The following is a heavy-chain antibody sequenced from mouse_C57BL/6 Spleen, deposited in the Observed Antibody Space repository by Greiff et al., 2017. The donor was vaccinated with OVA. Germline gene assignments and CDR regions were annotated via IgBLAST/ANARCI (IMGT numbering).Heavy chain of an antibody. CDR2: IHPNSGST. V-gene: IGHV1-64*01. D-gene: IGHD4-1*01. CDR3: ARLDGTGDY. CDR1: GYTFTSYW. J-gene: IGHJ2*01. Sequence: QVQLQQPGAELVKPGASVKLSCKASGYTFTSYWMHWVKQRPGQGLEWIGMIHPNSGSTNYNEKFKSKATLTVEKSSSTAYMQLSSLTSEDSAVYYCARLDGTGDYWGQGTTLTVSS.